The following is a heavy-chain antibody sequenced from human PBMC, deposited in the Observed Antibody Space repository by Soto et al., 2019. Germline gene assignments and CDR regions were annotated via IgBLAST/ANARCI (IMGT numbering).Heavy chain of an antibody. CDR1: GFTFSNYA. CDR3: AEDAWYSSFDA. D-gene: IGHD6-13*01. J-gene: IGHJ5*02. Sequence: GGSLTLSCAASGFTFSNYAMSWVRQAPGKGLEWVSTISYSVGTTYYADSVKGRLGISREDSKKTLYLQMNSLGAEDTAVYYCAEDAWYSSFDAWGQGTLVTVSS. V-gene: IGHV3-23*01. CDR2: ISYSVGTT.